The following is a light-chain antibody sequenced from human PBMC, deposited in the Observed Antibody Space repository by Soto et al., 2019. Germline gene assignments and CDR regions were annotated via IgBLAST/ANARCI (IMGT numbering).Light chain of an antibody. CDR2: ATS. Sequence: DIQMTQSPSALSASVGDRVTITCRASQSIGGWLAWYQQKAGKAPKVLIYATSTLQSGVPSRFSGSGSGTLFTLTISSLQPDDSAIYYCQQYSTWWTFGQGTKVEIK. CDR1: QSIGGW. CDR3: QQYSTWWT. V-gene: IGKV1-5*03. J-gene: IGKJ1*01.